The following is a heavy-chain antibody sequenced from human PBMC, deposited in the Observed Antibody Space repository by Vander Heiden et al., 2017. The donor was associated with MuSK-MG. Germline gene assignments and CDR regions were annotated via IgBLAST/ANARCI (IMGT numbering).Heavy chain of an antibody. D-gene: IGHD2-21*02. J-gene: IGHJ4*02. CDR3: TTNGGHYRLDD. V-gene: IGHV3-7*01. CDR2: INGDSSAI. CDR1: GFTFSSSW. Sequence: EVQVVESGGGLVQPGGSLRLSCTVSGFTFSSSWMAWVRQASGKGLEWVANINGDSSAIQYEDSVKGRFTISRDNAKSSLYLQMNSLRAEDTAVYYCTTNGGHYRLDDGGQGNLVAVSS.